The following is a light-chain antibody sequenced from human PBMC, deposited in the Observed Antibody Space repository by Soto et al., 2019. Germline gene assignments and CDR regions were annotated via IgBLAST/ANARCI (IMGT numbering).Light chain of an antibody. V-gene: IGKV3-15*01. CDR1: QSVSGD. CDR3: QQYSNWPWT. CDR2: AAS. J-gene: IGKJ1*01. Sequence: EIVLTQSPGTLSLSPGERATLSCRASQSVSGDLAWYQQKPGQAPRLLIYAASTRATGIPARFSGSGSETEFTLTISSLQSEDFAVYCCQQYSNWPWTFGQGTKVDIK.